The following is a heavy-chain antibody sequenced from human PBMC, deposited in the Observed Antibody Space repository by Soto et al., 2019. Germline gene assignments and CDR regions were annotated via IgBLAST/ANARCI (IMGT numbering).Heavy chain of an antibody. D-gene: IGHD3-9*01. CDR1: GFTFSSYA. V-gene: IGHV3-23*01. CDR3: AKDRSPISTGYFQH. J-gene: IGHJ1*01. CDR2: ISGSGGST. Sequence: PGGSLRLSCAASGFTFSSYAMSWVRQAPGKGLEWVSAISGSGGSTYYADSVKGRFTLSRDNSKNTLYLQMNSLRAEDTAVYYCAKDRSPISTGYFQHWGQGTLVTVSS.